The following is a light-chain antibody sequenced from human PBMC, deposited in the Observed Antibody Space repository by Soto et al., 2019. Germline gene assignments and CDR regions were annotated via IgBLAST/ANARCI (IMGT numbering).Light chain of an antibody. CDR3: SSNTSSSTVV. V-gene: IGLV2-14*01. J-gene: IGLJ2*01. CDR2: EVS. CDR1: SSDVGGYNY. Sequence: QSVQTQPASVSGAPGESITSSCTGTSSDVGGYNYVSWYQQPPGKAPKLLINEVSNRPSGVSNRFSGSKSGNTASPTISGLQAEAEADYYCSSNTSSSTVVFGGGSKVTGL.